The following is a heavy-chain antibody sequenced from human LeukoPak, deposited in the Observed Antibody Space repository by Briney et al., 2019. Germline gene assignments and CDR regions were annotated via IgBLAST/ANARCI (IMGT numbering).Heavy chain of an antibody. CDR2: ISSSSSTI. D-gene: IGHD6-6*01. CDR3: ARGRYSSSSGDFDY. V-gene: IGHV3-48*01. Sequence: GGSLRLSCAASGFTSSSYSMNWVRQAPGKGLEWVSYISSSSSTIYYADSVKGRFTISRDNAKNSLYLQMNSLRAEDTAVYYCARGRYSSSSGDFDYWGQGTLVTVSS. J-gene: IGHJ4*02. CDR1: GFTSSSYS.